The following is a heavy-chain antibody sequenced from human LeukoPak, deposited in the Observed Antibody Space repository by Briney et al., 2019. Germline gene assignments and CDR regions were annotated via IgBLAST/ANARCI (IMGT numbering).Heavy chain of an antibody. Sequence: GGSLRLSRAPSGFTFSSYGMYWVRQAPGKGLEWVSVISYDGSNKYYADSVKGRFTISRDNSKNTLYLQMNSLRAEDTAVYYCAIYYYGSGSYYKTSEYFQHWGQGTLVTVSS. D-gene: IGHD3-10*01. J-gene: IGHJ1*01. CDR2: ISYDGSNK. V-gene: IGHV3-30*03. CDR1: GFTFSSYG. CDR3: AIYYYGSGSYYKTSEYFQH.